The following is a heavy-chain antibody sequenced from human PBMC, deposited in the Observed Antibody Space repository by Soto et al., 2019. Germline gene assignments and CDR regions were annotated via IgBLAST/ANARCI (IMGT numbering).Heavy chain of an antibody. CDR3: ARDTGDRYGSTSLFDY. J-gene: IGHJ4*02. D-gene: IGHD5-18*01. Sequence: EVQLVETGGGLIQPGGSLRLSCAASGFTVSSNYMSWVRQAPGKGLEWVSVIYSGGSTYYADSVKGRFTISRDNSKNTLYLQMNSVRAEDTAVYYCARDTGDRYGSTSLFDYWGQGTLVTVSS. CDR1: GFTVSSNY. V-gene: IGHV3-53*02. CDR2: IYSGGST.